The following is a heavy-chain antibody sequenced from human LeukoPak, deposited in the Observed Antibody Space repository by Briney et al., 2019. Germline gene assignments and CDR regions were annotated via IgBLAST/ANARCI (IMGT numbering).Heavy chain of an antibody. CDR1: GGSISSYY. CDR2: IYYSGST. V-gene: IGHV4-59*12. J-gene: IGHJ4*02. D-gene: IGHD3-22*01. CDR3: ARARFGYYYDSSGYNRNCFDY. Sequence: SETLFLACTVSGGSISSYYWSWIRQPPGKGLEWIGYIYYSGSTNYNPSLKSRVTISVDTSKNQFSLKLSSVTAADTAVYYCARARFGYYYDSSGYNRNCFDYWGQGTLVTVSS.